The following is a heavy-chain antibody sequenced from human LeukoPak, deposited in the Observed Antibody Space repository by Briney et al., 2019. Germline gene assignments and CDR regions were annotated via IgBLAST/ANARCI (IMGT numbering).Heavy chain of an antibody. D-gene: IGHD1-26*01. CDR2: IYYSGST. Sequence: PSETLSLTCTVSGGSISSSSDYWGWIRQPPGKGLEWIGTIYYSGSTYYNPSLNSRVTISVDTSENQFSLKLSSVTAADTAVYYCARQGNRGIYFLPFDYWGQGTLVTVSS. J-gene: IGHJ4*02. CDR3: ARQGNRGIYFLPFDY. CDR1: GGSISSSSDY. V-gene: IGHV4-39*01.